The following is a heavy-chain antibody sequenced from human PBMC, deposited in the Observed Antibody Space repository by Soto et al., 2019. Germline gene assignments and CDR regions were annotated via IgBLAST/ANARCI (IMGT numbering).Heavy chain of an antibody. Sequence: SETLSLTCTVSGVSISSGGYYWSWIRQHPGKGLEWIGYIYYSGSTYYNPSLKSRLTISVDTSKNQFSLKLSSVTAADTAVYYCARERPDGARLDPWGQGTLVTVSS. V-gene: IGHV4-30-4*08. CDR1: GVSISSGGYY. CDR2: IYYSGST. D-gene: IGHD6-6*01. J-gene: IGHJ5*02. CDR3: ARERPDGARLDP.